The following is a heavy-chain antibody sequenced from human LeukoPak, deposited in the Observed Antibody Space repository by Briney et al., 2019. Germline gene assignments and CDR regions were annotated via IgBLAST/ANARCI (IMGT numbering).Heavy chain of an antibody. D-gene: IGHD3-3*01. CDR1: GNYW. Sequence: GGSLRLSCAASGNYWMHWVRQAPGKGLVWVSHINSDGSSTSYADSVKGRFTISRDNAKNTLYLQMNSLRAEDTAVYYCARGATTALAYYDFWSGYYDNWFDPWGQGTLVTVSS. J-gene: IGHJ5*02. CDR2: INSDGSST. CDR3: ARGATTALAYYDFWSGYYDNWFDP. V-gene: IGHV3-74*01.